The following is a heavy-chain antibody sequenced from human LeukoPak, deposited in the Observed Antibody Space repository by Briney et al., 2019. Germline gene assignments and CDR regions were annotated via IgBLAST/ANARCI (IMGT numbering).Heavy chain of an antibody. CDR1: GYTFTGYY. CDR2: INPNSGGT. D-gene: IGHD2-15*01. CDR3: ATDTPPYCNGGSCYFD. J-gene: IGHJ4*02. Sequence: ASVKVSCKTSGYTFTGYYMHWVRQAPGQGLEWMGWINPNSGGTNYAQNFQGRVTMTRDTSISTAYMDLSRLRSDDTAIYYCATDTPPYCNGGSCYFDWGQGTLVTVSS. V-gene: IGHV1-2*02.